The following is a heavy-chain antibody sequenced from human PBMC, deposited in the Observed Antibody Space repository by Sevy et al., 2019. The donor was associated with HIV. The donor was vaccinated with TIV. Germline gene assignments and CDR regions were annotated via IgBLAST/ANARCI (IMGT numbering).Heavy chain of an antibody. D-gene: IGHD4-17*01. Sequence: SETLSLTCTVSGGSISSYYWSWIRQPPGKGLEWIGYIFYSGSTNYNPSLKSRVTISVDTSKNQLSLKLSPVTAADTAVYYCSRGYDYGDYVGAFDIWGQGTMVTVSS. CDR1: GGSISSYY. CDR2: IFYSGST. V-gene: IGHV4-59*01. J-gene: IGHJ3*02. CDR3: SRGYDYGDYVGAFDI.